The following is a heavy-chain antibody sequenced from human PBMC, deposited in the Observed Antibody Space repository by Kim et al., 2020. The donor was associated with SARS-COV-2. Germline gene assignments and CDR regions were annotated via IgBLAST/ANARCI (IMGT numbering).Heavy chain of an antibody. D-gene: IGHD3-10*01. CDR1: GFTFSSYA. CDR2: ISYDGSNK. V-gene: IGHV3-30*04. J-gene: IGHJ4*01. CDR3: ARDPLAYGSGSYCLDY. Sequence: GGSLRLSCAASGFTFSSYAMHWVRQAPGKVLEWVAVISYDGSNKYYADSVKGRFTISRDNSKNTLYLQMNSLRAEDTAVYYCARDPLAYGSGSYCLDYWG.